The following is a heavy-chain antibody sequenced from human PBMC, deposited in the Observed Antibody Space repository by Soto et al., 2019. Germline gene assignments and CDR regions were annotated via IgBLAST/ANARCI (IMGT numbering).Heavy chain of an antibody. CDR3: ARDPRRTRGWHFDL. D-gene: IGHD3-10*01. CDR1: GGSISTSDYY. J-gene: IGHJ2*01. CDR2: VYFSGDT. Sequence: QVQLQESGPGLVRPSQTLSLTCTVSGGSISTSDYYWSWIRQHPVRGLEWIGYVYFSGDTFYNPSFESRVVISVETSENRFSLKLTSATAADTAVYYCARDPRRTRGWHFDLWGRGTLVTVSS. V-gene: IGHV4-31*03.